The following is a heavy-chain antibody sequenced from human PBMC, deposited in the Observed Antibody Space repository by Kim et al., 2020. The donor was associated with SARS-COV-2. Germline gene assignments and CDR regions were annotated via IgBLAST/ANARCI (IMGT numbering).Heavy chain of an antibody. CDR2: INTNTGNP. V-gene: IGHV7-4-1*02. Sequence: ASVKVSCKASGYTFTSYAMNWVRQAPGQGLEWMGWINTNTGNPTYAQGFTGRFVFTFDTSVSTAYLQISSLKAEDTAVYYCARERLVVPAACNWFDPWGQGTRVTVSS. J-gene: IGHJ5*02. CDR1: GYTFTSYA. CDR3: ARERLVVPAACNWFDP. D-gene: IGHD2-2*01.